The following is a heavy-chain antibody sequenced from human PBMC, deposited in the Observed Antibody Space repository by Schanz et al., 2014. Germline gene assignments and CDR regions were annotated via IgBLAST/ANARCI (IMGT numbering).Heavy chain of an antibody. V-gene: IGHV3-23*01. CDR2: ISGSGAST. CDR1: GFSFSSYA. D-gene: IGHD2-15*01. Sequence: EVQLLESGGGLVQPGGSLRLSCATSGFSFSSYAINWVRQAPGKGLEWVSGISGSGASTYYADSVKGRFTISRDNSNKTVDLQMNSLRAEDTALYYCARDRRKADLDYWGQGTLVTVSS. CDR3: ARDRRKADLDY. J-gene: IGHJ4*02.